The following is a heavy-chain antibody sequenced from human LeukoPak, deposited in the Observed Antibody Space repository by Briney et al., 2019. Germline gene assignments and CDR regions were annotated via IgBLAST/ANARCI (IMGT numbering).Heavy chain of an antibody. D-gene: IGHD6-13*01. CDR2: IYHSGST. Sequence: PSETLSLTCAVSGYSIRSGYYWGWFRQPPEKGLEWIGYIYHSGSTYFNPSLKSRVTISVETSKNQFSLKLSSVTAADTAMYYCARQGGSNSPYYYYYMDVWGKGTTVTVSS. CDR1: GYSIRSGYY. J-gene: IGHJ6*03. V-gene: IGHV4-38-2*01. CDR3: ARQGGSNSPYYYYYMDV.